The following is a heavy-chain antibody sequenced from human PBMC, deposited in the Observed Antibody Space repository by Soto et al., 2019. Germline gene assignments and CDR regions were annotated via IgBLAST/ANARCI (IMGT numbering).Heavy chain of an antibody. Sequence: SETLSLTCAVSGFFISSGNYWGWIRKPPGKGLEWIGSIFHGGNTYYNPSLKSRVTISVDMSENQFSLKLNSVTAADTAVYYCERARWYDDFDVWGQGTVVTVSS. V-gene: IGHV4-38-2*01. CDR3: ERARWYDDFDV. D-gene: IGHD2-15*01. J-gene: IGHJ3*01. CDR1: GFFISSGNY. CDR2: IFHGGNT.